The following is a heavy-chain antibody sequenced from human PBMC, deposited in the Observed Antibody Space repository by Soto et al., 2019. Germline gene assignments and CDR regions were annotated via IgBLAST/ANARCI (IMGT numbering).Heavy chain of an antibody. Sequence: SVKVSCKASGGTFNSYAISWVRQAPGQGLEWMGGIIPIFGTANYAQKFQGRVTITADESTSTAYMELSSLRSEDTAVYYCARAGTPLEMATIPYWGQGILVTVSS. CDR1: GGTFNSYA. CDR3: ARAGTPLEMATIPY. J-gene: IGHJ4*02. CDR2: IIPIFGTA. D-gene: IGHD5-12*01. V-gene: IGHV1-69*13.